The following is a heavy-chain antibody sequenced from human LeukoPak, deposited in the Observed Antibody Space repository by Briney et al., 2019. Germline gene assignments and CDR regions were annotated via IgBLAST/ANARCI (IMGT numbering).Heavy chain of an antibody. D-gene: IGHD3-22*01. Sequence: GGSLRLSCAASGFTLSSYAMHWVRQAPGKGLEWVAVISYDGSNKYYADSVKGRFTISRDNSKNTLYLQMNSLRAEDTAVYYCARIDYYDSSGSPPDYWGQGTLVTVSS. V-gene: IGHV3-30-3*01. J-gene: IGHJ4*02. CDR3: ARIDYYDSSGSPPDY. CDR1: GFTLSSYA. CDR2: ISYDGSNK.